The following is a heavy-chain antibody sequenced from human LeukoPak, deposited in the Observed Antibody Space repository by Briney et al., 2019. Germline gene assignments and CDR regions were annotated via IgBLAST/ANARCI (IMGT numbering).Heavy chain of an antibody. J-gene: IGHJ4*02. Sequence: GGSLRLSCAASGFSFGNYWMSWVRQAPGKGLEWVSVIYPGGSTHYTDSVKGRFTISRDNSKNTLYLQMNSLRGEDTAVYYCARGGVESAGRYYFDYWGQGTLLTVSS. D-gene: IGHD3-3*01. V-gene: IGHV3-66*01. CDR1: GFSFGNYW. CDR3: ARGGVESAGRYYFDY. CDR2: IYPGGST.